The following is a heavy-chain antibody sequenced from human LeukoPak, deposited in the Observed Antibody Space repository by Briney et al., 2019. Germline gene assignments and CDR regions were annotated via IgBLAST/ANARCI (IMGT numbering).Heavy chain of an antibody. J-gene: IGHJ4*02. Sequence: GGSLRLSCAASGFTFSSHAMSWVCQAPGKGLEGVSSISGSGVNTYYADSVKGRFTISRDNSKSTLSLQMNSLRAEETAVYYCAEIQLDSGLCYWGQGTLVTVSS. CDR3: AEIQLDSGLCY. CDR1: GFTFSSHA. V-gene: IGHV3-23*01. CDR2: ISGSGVNT. D-gene: IGHD5-12*01.